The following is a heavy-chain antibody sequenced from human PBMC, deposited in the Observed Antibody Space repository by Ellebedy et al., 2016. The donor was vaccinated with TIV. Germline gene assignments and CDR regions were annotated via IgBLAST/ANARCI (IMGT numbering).Heavy chain of an antibody. Sequence: GGSLRLXXAASGFTFSSYAMSWVRQAPGKGLEWVSVISGSGGSTYYADSVKGRFTISRDNSKNTLYLQMNSLRAEDTAVYYCAEGGLTGYYPFDYWGQGTLVTVSS. V-gene: IGHV3-23*01. D-gene: IGHD3-9*01. CDR1: GFTFSSYA. CDR2: ISGSGGST. CDR3: AEGGLTGYYPFDY. J-gene: IGHJ4*02.